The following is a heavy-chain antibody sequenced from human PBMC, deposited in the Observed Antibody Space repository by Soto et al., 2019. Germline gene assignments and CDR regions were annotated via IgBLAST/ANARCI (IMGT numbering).Heavy chain of an antibody. D-gene: IGHD3-22*01. J-gene: IGHJ4*02. Sequence: QVQLVQSGAEVKKPGSSVKVSCKVSGDTFSTYSISWVRQAPGQGLEWLGGIIPILGIQSYAQRFQDRVTIPADKSTSTAYIELSSLRSEDTAVYYCARERSRYDRSGYYRPDYWGQGTLVTVSS. CDR2: IIPILGIQ. CDR3: ARERSRYDRSGYYRPDY. CDR1: GDTFSTYS. V-gene: IGHV1-69*09.